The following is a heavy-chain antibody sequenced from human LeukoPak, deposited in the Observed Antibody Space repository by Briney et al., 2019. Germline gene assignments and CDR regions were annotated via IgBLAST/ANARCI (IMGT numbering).Heavy chain of an antibody. D-gene: IGHD6-19*01. CDR2: IIPILGIA. J-gene: IGHJ5*02. CDR3: ARENSSGWYNWFDP. CDR1: GGTFSSYA. V-gene: IGHV1-69*04. Sequence: SVKVSCKASGGTFSSYAISWVRQAPGQGLEWMGRIIPILGIANYAQKFQGRVTITADKSTSTAYMELSSLRSEGTAVYYCARENSSGWYNWFDPWGQGTLVTVSS.